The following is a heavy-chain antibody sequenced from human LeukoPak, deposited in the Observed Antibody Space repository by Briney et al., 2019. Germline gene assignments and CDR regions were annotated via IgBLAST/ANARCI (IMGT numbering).Heavy chain of an antibody. D-gene: IGHD5-12*01. CDR1: GYTFTSYG. CDR3: ARADIVASSPDY. CDR2: ISAYNGNT. V-gene: IGHV1-18*01. Sequence: ASVKVSCKASGYTFTSYGISWVRQAPGQGLEWMGWISAYNGNTNYAQKLRGRVTMTTDTSTSTAYMELRSLRSDDTAVYYCARADIVASSPDYWGQGTLVTVSS. J-gene: IGHJ4*02.